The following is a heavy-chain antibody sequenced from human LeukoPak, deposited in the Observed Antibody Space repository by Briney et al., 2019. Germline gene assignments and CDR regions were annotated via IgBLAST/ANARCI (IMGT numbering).Heavy chain of an antibody. Sequence: ASVKVSCKASGYTFISYDINWVRQATGQGLGWMGWMNPNSGNTGYAQKFKGRVTMTRNTSITTAYMELSSLRSEDTAAYYCARSRRRLGWFDPWGQGTLVTVSS. J-gene: IGHJ5*02. CDR1: GYTFISYD. V-gene: IGHV1-8*01. CDR3: ARSRRRLGWFDP. CDR2: MNPNSGNT.